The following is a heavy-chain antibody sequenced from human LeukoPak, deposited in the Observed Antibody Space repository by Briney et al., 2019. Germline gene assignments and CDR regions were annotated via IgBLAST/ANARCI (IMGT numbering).Heavy chain of an antibody. J-gene: IGHJ4*02. CDR3: AREPGDY. Sequence: KPSETLSLTCTVSGGSISSSSYYWGWIRQPPGKGLEWIAIIHYSGSTYYNPSLKSRITMSVDTSKNQLSLNLSSVTAADTAVYHCAREPGDYWGQGTLVTVSS. CDR1: GGSISSSSYY. V-gene: IGHV4-39*07. CDR2: IHYSGST.